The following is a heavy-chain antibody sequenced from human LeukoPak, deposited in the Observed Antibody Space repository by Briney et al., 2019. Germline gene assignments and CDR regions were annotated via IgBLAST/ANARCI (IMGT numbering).Heavy chain of an antibody. CDR2: INHSGST. CDR3: ARRYYYESRLDY. Sequence: SETLSLTCAVYGGSFSGYYWSWIRQPPGKGLEWIGEINHSGSTNYNPSLKSRVTISVDTSKNQFSLKLSSVTAADTAVYYCARRYYYESRLDYWGQGTLVTVSS. D-gene: IGHD3-22*01. V-gene: IGHV4-34*01. CDR1: GGSFSGYY. J-gene: IGHJ4*02.